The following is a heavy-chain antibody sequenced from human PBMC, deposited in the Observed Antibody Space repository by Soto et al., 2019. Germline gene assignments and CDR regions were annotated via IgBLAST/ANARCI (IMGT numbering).Heavy chain of an antibody. CDR3: ARSVVVAATYIPFDY. CDR1: GGTFSSYT. CDR2: IIPILGIA. J-gene: IGHJ4*02. Sequence: GASVKVSCKASGGTFSSYTISWVRQAPGQGLEWMGRIIPILGIANYAQKFQGRVTITADKSTSTAYMELSSLRSEDTAVYYCARSVVVAATYIPFDYWGQGTLVTVSS. D-gene: IGHD2-15*01. V-gene: IGHV1-69*02.